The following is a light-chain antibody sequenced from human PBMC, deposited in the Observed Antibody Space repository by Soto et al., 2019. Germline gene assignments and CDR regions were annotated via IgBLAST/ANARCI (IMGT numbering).Light chain of an antibody. Sequence: EIVLTQSPATLSLSPGERATLSCRASQSVITYLAWYQQKPGQAPRLLIYDTSNRATGIPARFTGSGSGTDFTLTISSLEPEDFAVYYCQQRYSWPPFTFGPGTTVDIK. J-gene: IGKJ3*01. CDR3: QQRYSWPPFT. V-gene: IGKV3-11*01. CDR2: DTS. CDR1: QSVITY.